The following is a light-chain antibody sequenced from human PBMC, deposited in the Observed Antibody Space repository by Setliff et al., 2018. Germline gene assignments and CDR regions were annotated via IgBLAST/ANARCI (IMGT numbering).Light chain of an antibody. Sequence: QSVLTQPASVSGSPGQSITISCTGTSSDVGGYNYVSWYQQHPGKAPKLMIYDVSNRPSGVSNRFSGSKSANTASLTISGLQAEDEADYYCSSYAGSSTLDVFGTGTKVTV. J-gene: IGLJ1*01. CDR2: DVS. V-gene: IGLV2-14*03. CDR1: SSDVGGYNY. CDR3: SSYAGSSTLDV.